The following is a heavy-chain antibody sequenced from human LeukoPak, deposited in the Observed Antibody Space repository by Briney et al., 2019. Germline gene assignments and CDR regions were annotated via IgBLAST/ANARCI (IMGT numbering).Heavy chain of an antibody. Sequence: PGGSLRLSCAASGVTFSSYSMNWVRQAPGKGLEWVSYISSSSSTIYYADSVKGRFTISRDNAKNSLYLQMNSLRAEDTAVYYCARTGRYSGYEIHWWGQGTLVTVSS. J-gene: IGHJ4*02. D-gene: IGHD5-12*01. V-gene: IGHV3-48*01. CDR2: ISSSSSTI. CDR1: GVTFSSYS. CDR3: ARTGRYSGYEIHW.